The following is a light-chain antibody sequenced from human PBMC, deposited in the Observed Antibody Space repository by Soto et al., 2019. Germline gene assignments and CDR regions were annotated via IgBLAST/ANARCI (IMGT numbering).Light chain of an antibody. CDR2: DAS. J-gene: IGKJ1*01. V-gene: IGKV3-20*01. CDR1: HSVSSNY. Sequence: EIVLTQSPGTLSLSPVERATLFFIASHSVSSNYLAWYPQNPGQPPRLLIYDASSRATGAPDRFSGSGSGTDFTLTTSRLEPEDFAVYYCQQYASSRTFGQGTKGDIK. CDR3: QQYASSRT.